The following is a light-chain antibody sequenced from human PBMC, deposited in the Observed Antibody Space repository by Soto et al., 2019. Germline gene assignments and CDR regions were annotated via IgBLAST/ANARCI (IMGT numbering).Light chain of an antibody. J-gene: IGLJ2*01. Sequence: QSALTQPASVSGSPGQSITSSCSGTSSDVGGYNYVSWYQQYPGKAPKLMMYEDSNRPSGVSDRFSGSKSGDTASLTISGLQAEDEADYFCSSYTSSTTLIFGGGTKLTVL. CDR2: EDS. CDR3: SSYTSSTTLI. CDR1: SSDVGGYNY. V-gene: IGLV2-14*01.